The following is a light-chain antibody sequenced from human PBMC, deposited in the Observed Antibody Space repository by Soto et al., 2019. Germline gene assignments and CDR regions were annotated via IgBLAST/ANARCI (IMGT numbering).Light chain of an antibody. CDR2: LEGSGSY. J-gene: IGLJ3*02. CDR1: SGHSSYI. CDR3: ETWYRNTHGV. V-gene: IGLV4-60*02. Sequence: QSVLTQSSSASASLGSSVKLTCTLNSGHSSYIIAWHQQQPGKAPRYLMKLEGSGSYNKGSGVPDRFSGSSSGADRYLTNSNLQFEDEADYYCETWYRNTHGVFGGGTKVTVL.